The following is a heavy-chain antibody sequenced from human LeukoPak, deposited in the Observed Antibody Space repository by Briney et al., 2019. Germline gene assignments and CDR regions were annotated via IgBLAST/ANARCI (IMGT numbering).Heavy chain of an antibody. CDR2: IGASHIT. J-gene: IGHJ4*02. Sequence: GGSLRLSCAASGFTFSSYNMNWVRQAPGKGLEWVSAIGASHITYYADSVKGRFTISRDNSKNTLYLQMNSLRAEDTAVYYCAKVPAFDYWGQGTLVTVSS. CDR1: GFTFSSYN. CDR3: AKVPAFDY. V-gene: IGHV3-23*01.